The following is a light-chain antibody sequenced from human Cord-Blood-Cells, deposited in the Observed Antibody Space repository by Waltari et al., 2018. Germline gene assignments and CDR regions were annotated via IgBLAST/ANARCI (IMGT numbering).Light chain of an antibody. CDR1: SSNIGNNY. V-gene: IGLV1-51*02. J-gene: IGLJ1*01. CDR3: GTWDSSLSAYV. CDR2: ENN. Sequence: QSVLTQPPSVSAAPGQKVTISCSGSSSNIGNNYVSWYQQLPGTAPKLLIYENNKPPVGVPDRFSSSKSGTSATLGITGLQTGDEADYYCGTWDSSLSAYVFGTGTKVTVL.